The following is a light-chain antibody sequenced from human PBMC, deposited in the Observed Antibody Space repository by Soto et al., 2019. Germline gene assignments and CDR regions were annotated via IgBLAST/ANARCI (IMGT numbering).Light chain of an antibody. Sequence: QSALTQPRSVSGSPGQSVTISCTGTSSDVGGYNYVSWYQQYPGKAPKLIIYDVSKRPSGVPDRFSGSKSGSTASLTVSGLQAEDEADYYCSSFAVSPVVFGGGTQLTVL. CDR2: DVS. V-gene: IGLV2-11*01. CDR3: SSFAVSPVV. J-gene: IGLJ2*01. CDR1: SSDVGGYNY.